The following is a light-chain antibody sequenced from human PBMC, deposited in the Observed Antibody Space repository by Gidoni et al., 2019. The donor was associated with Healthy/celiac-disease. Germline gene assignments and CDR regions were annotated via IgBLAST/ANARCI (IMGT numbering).Light chain of an antibody. CDR2: DAS. CDR3: QQYDNLPTWT. V-gene: IGKV1-33*01. J-gene: IGKJ1*01. Sequence: DIQWIQYPPSLSAAVGDRVTITCQASQDISNYLNWYQQKPRKAPTLLIYDASNLVTGVPSRFSGSGSATDFTFLISSLQPEDIATYYCQQYDNLPTWTFGQGTKLEIK. CDR1: QDISNY.